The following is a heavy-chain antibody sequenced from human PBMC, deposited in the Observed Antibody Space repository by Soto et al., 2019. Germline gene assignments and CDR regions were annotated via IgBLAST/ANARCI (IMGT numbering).Heavy chain of an antibody. Sequence: PQKISCKSSGYTFTSYWKSSVRQMPGKGLEWMGIIYPGDSDTRYSPSLQGQVTISADKSISTAYLQWSSLKASDTAMDYCARRSGGMDVWSQGTTVTVSS. J-gene: IGHJ6*02. CDR2: IYPGDSDT. CDR1: GYTFTSYW. V-gene: IGHV5-51*01. CDR3: ARRSGGMDV.